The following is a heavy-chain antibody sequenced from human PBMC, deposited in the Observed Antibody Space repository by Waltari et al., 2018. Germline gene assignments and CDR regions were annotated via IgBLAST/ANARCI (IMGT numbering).Heavy chain of an antibody. Sequence: VQLQQSGPGLVKPSPTPSLTCAISGASVSSNVATWDWVRQSPSRGLEWLGRTYYRSKWFYDYALSVRSRISINPDTTKNQVSLQLKSVTPEDTAVYYCARDLTEGKGNWFDPWGQGTQVTVSS. CDR2: TYYRSKWFY. CDR3: ARDLTEGKGNWFDP. V-gene: IGHV6-1*01. D-gene: IGHD3-10*01. J-gene: IGHJ5*02. CDR1: GASVSSNVAT.